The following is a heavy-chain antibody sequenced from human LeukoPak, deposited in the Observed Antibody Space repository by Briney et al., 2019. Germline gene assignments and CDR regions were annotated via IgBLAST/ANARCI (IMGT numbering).Heavy chain of an antibody. CDR3: ARGRESHGHYFHF. CDR1: GGTFNNYA. V-gene: IGHV1-69*13. CDR2: IFPLFETT. Sequence: SVKVSCKASGGTFNNYAINWVRQAPGQGLGWMGGIFPLFETTNYAQGFKGRLTITADDSTSTAYMELNSLRTEDTAVYYCARGRESHGHYFHFWGQGTLVTVSS. J-gene: IGHJ4*02. D-gene: IGHD1-26*01.